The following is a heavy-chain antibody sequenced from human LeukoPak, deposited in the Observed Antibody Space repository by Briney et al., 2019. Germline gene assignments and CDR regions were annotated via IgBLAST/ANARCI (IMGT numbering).Heavy chain of an antibody. CDR3: ARGASRYSSPDV. CDR2: IATTGDT. Sequence: SLRLSCAASGFTPTDYDMTWVRQATGRGMEWVSVIATTGDTYYPGSAKGRFTTSRESATRSMYLQWNSLRAADTAVSYCARGASRYSSPDVGGKGTTVTVSS. D-gene: IGHD6-13*01. J-gene: IGHJ6*04. V-gene: IGHV3-13*01. CDR1: GFTPTDYD.